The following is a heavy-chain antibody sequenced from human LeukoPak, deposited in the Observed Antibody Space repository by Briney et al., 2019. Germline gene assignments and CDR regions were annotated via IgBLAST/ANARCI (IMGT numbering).Heavy chain of an antibody. CDR3: ARASDGMDV. J-gene: IGHJ6*02. CDR2: ISYDGSSK. CDR1: GFTFSSYA. Sequence: GGSLRLSCAASGFTFSSYAMHWVRQAPGKGLEWVAVISYDGSSKYYADSVKGRFTISRDNSKNTLYLQMNSLRAEDTAVYYCARASDGMDVWGQGTTVTVSS. V-gene: IGHV3-30-3*01.